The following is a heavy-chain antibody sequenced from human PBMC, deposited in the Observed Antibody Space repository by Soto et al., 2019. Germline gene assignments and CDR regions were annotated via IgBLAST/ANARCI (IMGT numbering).Heavy chain of an antibody. CDR1: GGSISSGGYY. CDR3: ARGSFSSSSSWFDP. J-gene: IGHJ5*02. V-gene: IGHV4-31*03. D-gene: IGHD6-6*01. Sequence: PSETLSLTCTVSGGSISSGGYYWSWIRQHPGKGLEWIGYIYYSGRTYYNPSLHSRVSMAVDTTENQFSLKLTSVTAADTSVYYCARGSFSSSSSWFDPWGRGTLVTVS. CDR2: IYYSGRT.